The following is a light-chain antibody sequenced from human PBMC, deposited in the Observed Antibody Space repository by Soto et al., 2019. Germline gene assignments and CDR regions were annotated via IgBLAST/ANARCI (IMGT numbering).Light chain of an antibody. CDR3: QQFNTYPALT. CDR1: QGISSA. CDR2: DVS. Sequence: AIQLTQSPSSLSASVGDRVTITCRASQGISSALAWYQQKPGKSPNLLIYDVSSLESGVPSRFSGSGSGTDFTRTFSSLQPEDFATYYGQQFNTYPALTFGGGTKVESK. J-gene: IGKJ4*01. V-gene: IGKV1-13*02.